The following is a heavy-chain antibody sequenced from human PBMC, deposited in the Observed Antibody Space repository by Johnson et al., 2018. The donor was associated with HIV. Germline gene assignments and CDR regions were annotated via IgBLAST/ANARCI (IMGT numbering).Heavy chain of an antibody. CDR1: GFTFDDYA. J-gene: IGHJ3*02. CDR3: ATARDGYNYNWGAFDI. V-gene: IGHV3-9*01. D-gene: IGHD5-24*01. CDR2: ISWNSGSI. Sequence: VQLVESGGGLVQPGRSLRLSCAASGFTFDDYAMHWVRQAPGKGLEWVSGISWNSGSIGYADSVKGRFTISRDNSKNTLYLQMNSLRAADTAVYYCATARDGYNYNWGAFDIWGQGTVVTVSS.